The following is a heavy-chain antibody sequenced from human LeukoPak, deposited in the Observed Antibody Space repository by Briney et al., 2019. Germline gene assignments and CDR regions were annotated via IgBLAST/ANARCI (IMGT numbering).Heavy chain of an antibody. CDR1: GGSFSGYY. CDR2: INHSGST. CDR3: ARGGIRITIFGVATRGFDY. V-gene: IGHV4-34*01. J-gene: IGHJ4*02. Sequence: SETLSLTCAVYGGSFSGYYWSWIRRPPGKGLEWIGEINHSGSTNYNPSLKSRVTISVDTSKNQFSLKLSSVTAADTAVYYCARGGIRITIFGVATRGFDYWGQGTLVTVSS. D-gene: IGHD3-3*01.